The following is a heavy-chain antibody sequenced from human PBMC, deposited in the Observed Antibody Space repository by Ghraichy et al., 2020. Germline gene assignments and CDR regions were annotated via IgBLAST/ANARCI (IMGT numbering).Heavy chain of an antibody. V-gene: IGHV3-73*01. CDR3: TRQGGYCSGGNCYSPLDY. CDR1: GFNFSGSA. J-gene: IGHJ4*02. Sequence: RGSLRLSCAASGFNFSGSAMHWVRQASGKGLEWVGRVRSKTNSFATAYTASVEGRFTISRDDSKNTAYLQMNSLRTEDTAVYYCTRQGGYCSGGNCYSPLDYWGQGTLVTVSS. D-gene: IGHD2-15*01. CDR2: VRSKTNSFAT.